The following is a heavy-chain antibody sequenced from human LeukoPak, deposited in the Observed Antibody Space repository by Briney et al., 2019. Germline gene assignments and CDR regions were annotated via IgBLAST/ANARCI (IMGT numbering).Heavy chain of an antibody. CDR1: GGSISSGDYY. Sequence: SQTLSLTCTVSGGSISSGDYYWGWVRQPPGTGGEGVGYIYDSGSTYENPSLKRRVIISEKTSKKQFSLKLSSVTAADTAVYYCARGGSEQWLVYDFDYWGQGTLVTVSS. CDR2: IYDSGST. CDR3: ARGGSEQWLVYDFDY. J-gene: IGHJ4*02. V-gene: IGHV4-30-4*08. D-gene: IGHD6-19*01.